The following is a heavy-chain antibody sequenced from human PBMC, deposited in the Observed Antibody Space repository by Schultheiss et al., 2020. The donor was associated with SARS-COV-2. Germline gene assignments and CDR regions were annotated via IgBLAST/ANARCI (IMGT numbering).Heavy chain of an antibody. J-gene: IGHJ6*02. CDR3: ARDWTTVYYYYYGMDV. D-gene: IGHD4-17*01. CDR2: VGGSGAGA. Sequence: LSCAASGFNLRIYAMSWVRQAPGKGLEWVSSVGGSGAGAHYADSVKGRFTISRDNSKNTLYLQMNSLRAEDTAVYYCARDWTTVYYYYYGMDVWGQGTTVTVSS. CDR1: GFNLRIYA. V-gene: IGHV3-23*01.